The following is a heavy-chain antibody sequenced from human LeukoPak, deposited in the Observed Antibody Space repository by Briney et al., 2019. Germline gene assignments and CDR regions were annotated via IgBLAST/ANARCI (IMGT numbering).Heavy chain of an antibody. CDR2: VYYTGST. V-gene: IGHV4-39*01. J-gene: IGHJ4*02. D-gene: IGHD3-9*01. Sequence: SESLCLTCTASGGSVSSTTYYWGWIRQPPGGGREWIANVYYTGSTYCNPSLNSRVTMSVDTSKNQFSLTMTSVTAADTAVYYCARLRKGRYFDYIFDYWGQGTLATVSS. CDR3: ARLRKGRYFDYIFDY. CDR1: GGSVSSTTYY.